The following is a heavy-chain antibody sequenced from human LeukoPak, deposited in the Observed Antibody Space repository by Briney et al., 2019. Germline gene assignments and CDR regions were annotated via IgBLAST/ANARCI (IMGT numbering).Heavy chain of an antibody. D-gene: IGHD3-10*01. Sequence: ASVKVSCKASGYTFTGYSVHWVRQAPGQGLEWMGRINPNSGATDYAQKFQGRVTMTRDTSICTVYMELNRLRSDDTAVYYCARELPFDYWGQGTLVTVSS. CDR1: GYTFTGYS. J-gene: IGHJ4*02. V-gene: IGHV1-2*06. CDR3: ARELPFDY. CDR2: INPNSGAT.